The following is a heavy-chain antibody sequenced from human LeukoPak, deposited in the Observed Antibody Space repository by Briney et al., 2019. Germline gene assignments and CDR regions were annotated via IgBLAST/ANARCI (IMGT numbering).Heavy chain of an antibody. D-gene: IGHD3-3*01. CDR1: GFTFSSYG. CDR3: ARDFWSGYPNNNNWFDP. J-gene: IGHJ5*02. CDR2: ISYDGSNK. V-gene: IGHV3-30*03. Sequence: PGRSLRLSCAASGFTFSSYGMHWVRQAPGKGLEWVAVISYDGSNKYYADSVKGRFTISRDNSKNTLYLQMNSLRAEDTAVYYCARDFWSGYPNNNNWFDPWGQGTLVTVSS.